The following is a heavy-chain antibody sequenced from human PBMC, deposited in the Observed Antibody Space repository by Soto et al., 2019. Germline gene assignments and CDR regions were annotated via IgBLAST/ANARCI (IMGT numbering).Heavy chain of an antibody. J-gene: IGHJ5*02. V-gene: IGHV3-66*01. CDR3: ARARYTVTDNWFDP. CDR1: GFTVSSNY. D-gene: IGHD4-17*01. CDR2: IYSGGST. Sequence: GGSLRLSCAASGFTVSSNYMSWVRQAPGKGLEWVSVIYSGGSTYYADSVKGRFTISRDNSKNTLYLQMNSLRAEDTAVYYCARARYTVTDNWFDPWGQGTLVTVSS.